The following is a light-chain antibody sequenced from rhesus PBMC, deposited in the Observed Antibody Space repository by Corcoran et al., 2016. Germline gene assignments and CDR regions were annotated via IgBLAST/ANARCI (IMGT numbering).Light chain of an antibody. CDR1: QSVSTY. J-gene: IGKJ1*01. CDR2: GAS. CDR3: LKYSSSPWT. Sequence: VTLTQSPATLSLSPGERATLSCRASQSVSTYLAWYPQQPGQAPRLIIYGASNRATGTPDRFSGRGAGTEVTLNFRSLGPEEFAGYYWLKYSSSPWTFGRGTKVEI. V-gene: IGKV3-53*01.